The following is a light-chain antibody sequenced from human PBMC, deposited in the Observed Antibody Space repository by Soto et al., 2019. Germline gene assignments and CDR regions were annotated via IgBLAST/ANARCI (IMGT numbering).Light chain of an antibody. CDR2: DAS. Sequence: EIVLTQSPATLSLSPGERATLSCRASQSISSYLAWYQQKPGQAPRLLIYDASNRATGIPARFTASGSGTDFTLTISRLEPEDFAVYYCQQYGSSPPTFGQGTKVEIK. V-gene: IGKV3-20*01. CDR1: QSISSY. J-gene: IGKJ1*01. CDR3: QQYGSSPPT.